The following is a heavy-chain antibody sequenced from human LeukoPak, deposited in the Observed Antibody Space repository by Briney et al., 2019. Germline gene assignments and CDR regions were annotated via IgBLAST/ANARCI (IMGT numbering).Heavy chain of an antibody. V-gene: IGHV3-23*01. J-gene: IGHJ4*02. CDR1: GFTFRTYA. Sequence: PGGSLRLSCVASGFTFRTYAVNWVRHVPGKGLEWVSVITGGSGLIRYADSVKGRFTISRDNSKSTVYLQMNSLRAEDTAIYYCAKDQVPDGLYDIDYWGQGTLVTVSS. CDR2: ITGGSGLI. D-gene: IGHD3-9*01. CDR3: AKDQVPDGLYDIDY.